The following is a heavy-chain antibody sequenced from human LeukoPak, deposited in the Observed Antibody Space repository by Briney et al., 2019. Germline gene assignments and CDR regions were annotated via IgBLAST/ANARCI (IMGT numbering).Heavy chain of an antibody. Sequence: GGSLRLSCAASGFTFSSYAMSWVRQAPGKGLEWVSAISGSGGSTYYADSVKGRFTISRDNSKNTLYLQMNSLRAEDTAVYYCARAVVVLKYGMDVWGQGTTVTVSS. CDR1: GFTFSSYA. D-gene: IGHD2-2*01. V-gene: IGHV3-23*01. J-gene: IGHJ6*02. CDR3: ARAVVVLKYGMDV. CDR2: ISGSGGST.